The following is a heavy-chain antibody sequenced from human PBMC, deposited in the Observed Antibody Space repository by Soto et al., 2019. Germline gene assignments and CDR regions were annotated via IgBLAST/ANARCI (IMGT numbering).Heavy chain of an antibody. V-gene: IGHV1-69*13. D-gene: IGHD3-10*01. Sequence: SVKVSCKASGGTFSSYAISWVRQAPGQGLEWMGGIIPIFGTANYAQKFQGRVTITADESTSTAYMELSSLRSEDTAVYYCARTRMVRGVKYYFDYWGQGTLVTVSS. CDR2: IIPIFGTA. CDR1: GGTFSSYA. J-gene: IGHJ4*02. CDR3: ARTRMVRGVKYYFDY.